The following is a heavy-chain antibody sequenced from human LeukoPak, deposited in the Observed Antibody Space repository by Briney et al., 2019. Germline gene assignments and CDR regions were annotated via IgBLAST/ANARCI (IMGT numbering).Heavy chain of an antibody. V-gene: IGHV3-15*01. D-gene: IGHD2-2*02. Sequence: PGGSLRLSCAASGFTFSDYYMSWIRQAPGKGLEWVGRIKTKTDGGTTDYAAPVKGRFAISRDGSINTLYLQMNSLKTDDTAVYYCTTDRYNYWGQGTLVTVSS. CDR3: TTDRYNY. CDR1: GFTFSDYY. CDR2: IKTKTDGGTT. J-gene: IGHJ4*02.